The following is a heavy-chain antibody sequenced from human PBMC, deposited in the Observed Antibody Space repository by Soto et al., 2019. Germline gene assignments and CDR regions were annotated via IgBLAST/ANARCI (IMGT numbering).Heavy chain of an antibody. CDR1: RFTFSTYE. CDR3: VRYCSTTLCNGVATRTFDY. J-gene: IGHJ4*02. Sequence: TGGSLRLSCAPSRFTFSTYEMNWVRQAPGKGLEWVSYISTSGSTVYYADSVKGRFTISRDNTRNSLYLQMNSLRDEDTALYYCVRYCSTTLCNGVATRTFDYWGQGTLVTVSS. CDR2: ISTSGSTV. D-gene: IGHD2-2*01. V-gene: IGHV3-48*03.